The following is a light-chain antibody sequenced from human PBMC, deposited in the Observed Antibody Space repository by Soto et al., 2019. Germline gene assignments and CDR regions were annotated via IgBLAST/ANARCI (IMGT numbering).Light chain of an antibody. Sequence: EIVLTQSPSTLSLSPGAPSPLSFRASQSVSSYIGWYQQKPGQAPRLLIYAASNWATGIPARFSGSGSGTDFTLTISRLEPEDFAVYYCQQYGSSITFGQGTRLEIK. CDR1: QSVSSY. CDR3: QQYGSSIT. CDR2: AAS. V-gene: IGKV3-20*01. J-gene: IGKJ5*01.